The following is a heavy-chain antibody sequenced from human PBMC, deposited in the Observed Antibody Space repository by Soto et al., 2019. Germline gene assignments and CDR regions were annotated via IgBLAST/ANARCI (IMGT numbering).Heavy chain of an antibody. D-gene: IGHD3-22*01. Sequence: GGSLRLSCAASGFTFSNYAMSWVRQAPGKGLEWVSSITGSGDYTYYADSVKGRFTISRDNSKNTLYLQMNSLRAEDTAVYYCAKARYYDSTGYLYYFDYGGQGTLVTVSS. CDR3: AKARYYDSTGYLYYFDY. J-gene: IGHJ4*02. CDR2: ITGSGDYT. V-gene: IGHV3-23*01. CDR1: GFTFSNYA.